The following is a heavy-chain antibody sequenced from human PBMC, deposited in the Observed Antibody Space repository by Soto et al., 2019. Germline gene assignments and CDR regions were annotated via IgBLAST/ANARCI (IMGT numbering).Heavy chain of an antibody. Sequence: EVQLLESGGGLVQPGGSLRLSCAASGFTFSSYAMSWVRQAPGKGLEWVSAISGSGGSTYYADSVKGRFTISRDNSKNTLYLQMNSLRAEDTAVYYCAKDFWGSYVIQYYFDYWGQGTLVTVSS. V-gene: IGHV3-23*01. D-gene: IGHD3-16*01. CDR2: ISGSGGST. CDR1: GFTFSSYA. J-gene: IGHJ4*02. CDR3: AKDFWGSYVIQYYFDY.